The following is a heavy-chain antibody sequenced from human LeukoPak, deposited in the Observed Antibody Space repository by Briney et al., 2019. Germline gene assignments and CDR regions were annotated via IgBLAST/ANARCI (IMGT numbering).Heavy chain of an antibody. J-gene: IGHJ5*02. CDR3: ARGMGTSWSHGP. CDR1: GFTFSSYS. CDR2: ISSSSSTI. Sequence: GGSLRLSCAASGFTFSSYSMNWVRRAPGKGLEWVSYISSSSSTIYYADSVKGRFTISRDNAKNSLYLQMNSLRAEDTAVYYCARGMGTSWSHGPWGQGTLVTVSS. V-gene: IGHV3-48*04. D-gene: IGHD6-13*01.